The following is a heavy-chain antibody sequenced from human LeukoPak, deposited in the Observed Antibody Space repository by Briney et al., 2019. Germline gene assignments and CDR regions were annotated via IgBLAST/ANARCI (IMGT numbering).Heavy chain of an antibody. CDR1: GFTFSSYA. CDR3: ATRPIVGAPY. V-gene: IGHV3-23*01. D-gene: IGHD1-26*01. CDR2: ISGSGGVT. Sequence: GGSLRLSCAASGFTFSSYAMNWVRQAPGKGLEWISGISGSGGVTYYADSVKGRFTISRDNSKNTLYVQMNSLRAEDTAVYYCATRPIVGAPYWGQGTLVTVSS. J-gene: IGHJ4*02.